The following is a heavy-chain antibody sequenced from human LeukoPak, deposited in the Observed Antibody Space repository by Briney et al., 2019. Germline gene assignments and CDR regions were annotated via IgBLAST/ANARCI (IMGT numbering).Heavy chain of an antibody. Sequence: SETLSLTCTVSGDSISSFYFSWIRQPARKGLWWIGRINASGTTRYNPSFKSRVTLSVDTSKNQVSLKLTSVTAADTAVYYCARDREGYGYYYYYYMDVWGKGTTVTVSS. CDR1: GDSISSFY. V-gene: IGHV4-4*07. D-gene: IGHD5-18*01. CDR2: INASGTT. J-gene: IGHJ6*03. CDR3: ARDREGYGYYYYYYMDV.